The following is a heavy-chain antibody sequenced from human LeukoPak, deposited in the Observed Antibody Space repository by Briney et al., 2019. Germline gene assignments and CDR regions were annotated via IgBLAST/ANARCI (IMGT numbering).Heavy chain of an antibody. Sequence: SETLSLTCTVSGGSIRSSSRYWGWIRQPPGKGLEWFASIYYSGDAYYNPSLRSRVATSVDTSKSQFSLRLSSVTAADTAVYYCARHGNIVILPTTSKAFDVWGQGTTVTVSS. CDR3: ARHGNIVILPTTSKAFDV. CDR1: GGSIRSSSRY. V-gene: IGHV4-39*01. J-gene: IGHJ3*01. D-gene: IGHD2/OR15-2a*01. CDR2: IYYSGDA.